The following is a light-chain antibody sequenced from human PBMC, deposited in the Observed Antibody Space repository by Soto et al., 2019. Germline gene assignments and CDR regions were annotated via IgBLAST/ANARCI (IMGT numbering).Light chain of an antibody. CDR1: QSVRSSN. V-gene: IGKV3-20*01. CDR2: AAS. J-gene: IGKJ2*01. CDR3: QQYGTSPRT. Sequence: EIALTQTPGILSLSPGERATLSCRASQSVRSSNLAWYQQKPGQAPRLLIYAASSRATSIPDRFSGSGSGTDFTLTISRLEPEDFAVYFCQQYGTSPRTFGQGTQLEIK.